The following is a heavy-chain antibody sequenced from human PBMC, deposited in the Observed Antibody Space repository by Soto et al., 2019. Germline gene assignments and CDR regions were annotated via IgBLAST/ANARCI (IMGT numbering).Heavy chain of an antibody. CDR1: GPSFPGAY. Sequence: VQFSCLAAGPSFPGAYRDWVRKETGQGLEWMGGVSPNTGVTNYAQRFQGRVSLTRDTSITTIYMHLTRLTSDDTAVYFCVREGEVVGAAHDRGQGTVVTVSS. CDR3: VREGEVVGAAHD. V-gene: IGHV1-2*02. CDR2: VSPNTGVT. D-gene: IGHD2-15*01. J-gene: IGHJ4*02.